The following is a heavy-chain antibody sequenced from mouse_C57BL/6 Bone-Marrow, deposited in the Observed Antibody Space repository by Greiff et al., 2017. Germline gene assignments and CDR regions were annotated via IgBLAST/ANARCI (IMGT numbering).Heavy chain of an antibody. CDR2: ISNLAYSI. CDR3: ARRYYDYGDAMDY. CDR1: GFTFSDYG. Sequence: DVKLVESGGGLVQPGGSLKLSCAASGFTFSDYGMAWVRQAPRKGPEWVAFISNLAYSIYYADTVTGRFTISRENAKNTLYLEMSSLRSEDTAMYYCARRYYDYGDAMDYWGQGTSVTVSS. V-gene: IGHV5-15*04. D-gene: IGHD2-4*01. J-gene: IGHJ4*01.